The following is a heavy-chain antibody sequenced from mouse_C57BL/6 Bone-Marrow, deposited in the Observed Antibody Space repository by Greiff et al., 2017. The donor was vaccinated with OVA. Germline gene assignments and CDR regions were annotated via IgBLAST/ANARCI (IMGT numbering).Heavy chain of an antibody. V-gene: IGHV1-81*01. D-gene: IGHD1-1*02. Sequence: VQLQQSGAELARPGASVKLSCKASGYTFTSYGISWVKQRTGQGLEWIGEIYPRSGNTYYNEKFKGKATLTADKSSSTAYMELRSLTSEDSAVEFCARSLMVRAWFAYWGQGTLVTVSA. CDR2: IYPRSGNT. CDR3: ARSLMVRAWFAY. J-gene: IGHJ3*01. CDR1: GYTFTSYG.